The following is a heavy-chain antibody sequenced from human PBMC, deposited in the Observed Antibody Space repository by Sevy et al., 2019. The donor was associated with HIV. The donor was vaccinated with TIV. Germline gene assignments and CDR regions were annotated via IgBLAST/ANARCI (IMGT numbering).Heavy chain of an antibody. CDR2: INHSGST. V-gene: IGHV4-34*01. D-gene: IGHD2-2*01. CDR3: AGGSGIVVVPAAEDNYFDY. J-gene: IGHJ4*02. Sequence: SETLSLTCAVYGGSFSGYYWSWIRQPPGKGLEWIGEINHSGSTNYNPSLKSRVTISVDTSKNQFSLKLSSVTAADTAVYYCAGGSGIVVVPAAEDNYFDYWGQGTLVTVSS. CDR1: GGSFSGYY.